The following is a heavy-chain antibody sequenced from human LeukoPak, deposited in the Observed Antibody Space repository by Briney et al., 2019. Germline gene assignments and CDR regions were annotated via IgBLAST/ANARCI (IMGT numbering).Heavy chain of an antibody. J-gene: IGHJ4*02. D-gene: IGHD5-18*01. CDR3: ARASPDTAMVDY. CDR2: INHSGST. Sequence: SETLSLTCAVYGGSFSGYYWSWIRQPPGKGLEWIGEINHSGSTNYNPSLKSRVTTSVDTSKNQFSLKLSSVTAADTAVYYCARASPDTAMVDYWGQGTLVTVSS. V-gene: IGHV4-34*01. CDR1: GGSFSGYY.